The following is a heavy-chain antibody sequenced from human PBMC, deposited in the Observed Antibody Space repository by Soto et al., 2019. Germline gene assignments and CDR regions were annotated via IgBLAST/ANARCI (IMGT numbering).Heavy chain of an antibody. CDR2: IYPGDSDT. Sequence: PGESLKISCEASGYSFTSNWIVWVRQIPGKGLEWMGIIYPGDSDTRYSPSFQGQVTISADRSISTAYLQWSSLKASDTGMYYCARYPTLTDYFFHGMDVWGQGTTVTVS. V-gene: IGHV5-51*01. D-gene: IGHD4-17*01. CDR3: ARYPTLTDYFFHGMDV. J-gene: IGHJ6*02. CDR1: GYSFTSNW.